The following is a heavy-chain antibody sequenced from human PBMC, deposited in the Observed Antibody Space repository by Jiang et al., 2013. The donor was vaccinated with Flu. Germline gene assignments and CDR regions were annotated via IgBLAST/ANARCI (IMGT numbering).Heavy chain of an antibody. CDR2: INDDGSST. CDR3: ARGPRWMGALDI. D-gene: IGHD4-23*01. Sequence: QLLESGGGLVQPGGSLRLSCTASGFIFSSSTVHWVRQAPGKGLEYVSTINDDGSSTYYANSVKGRFTISRDNSKNTLYLQMGSLRHEDMGVYYCARGPRWMGALDIWGQGTLVTVSS. CDR1: GFIFSSST. J-gene: IGHJ3*02. V-gene: IGHV3-64*01.